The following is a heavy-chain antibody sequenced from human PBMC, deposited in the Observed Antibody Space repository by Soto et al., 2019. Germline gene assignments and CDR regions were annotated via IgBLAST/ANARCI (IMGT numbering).Heavy chain of an antibody. D-gene: IGHD6-13*01. CDR3: ASRREDSSSWYYYYYGMDV. Sequence: QVQLVQSGAEVKKPGASVKVSCKASGYTFTSYDINWVRQATGQGLEWMGWMNPNSGNTGYAQKFQGRVTMTRNTSIITAYMELSSLRSEDTAVYYCASRREDSSSWYYYYYGMDVWGQGTTVTVSS. CDR2: MNPNSGNT. CDR1: GYTFTSYD. V-gene: IGHV1-8*01. J-gene: IGHJ6*02.